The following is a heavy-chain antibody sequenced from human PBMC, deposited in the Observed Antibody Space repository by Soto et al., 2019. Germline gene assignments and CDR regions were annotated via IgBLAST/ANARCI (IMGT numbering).Heavy chain of an antibody. CDR1: GGTFSSYA. V-gene: IGHV1-69*01. D-gene: IGHD2-21*02. CDR2: IIPIFGTA. J-gene: IGHJ6*02. Sequence: QVQLVQSGAEVKQPGSSVQVSCKASGGTFSSYAISWVRQAPGQGLEWMGGIIPIFGTANYAQKFQGRVTITADESTSTAYMELSSLRSEDTAVYYCAREVTVGNSYYYCGMDVWCQGTTVTVSS. CDR3: AREVTVGNSYYYCGMDV.